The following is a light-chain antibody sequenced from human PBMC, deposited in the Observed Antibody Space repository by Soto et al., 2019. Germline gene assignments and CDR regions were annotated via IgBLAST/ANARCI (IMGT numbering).Light chain of an antibody. J-gene: IGLJ2*01. CDR1: SSNIGSNY. CDR2: RNN. CDR3: AAWDDSVV. Sequence: QSVLTQPPSASGTPGQRVTISCSGSSSNIGSNYVYWYQQLPGTAPKLLIYRNNQRPSGVPDRFSGSKSGTSASRAISGLRSEDEADYYCAAWDDSVVFGGGTKLTVL. V-gene: IGLV1-47*01.